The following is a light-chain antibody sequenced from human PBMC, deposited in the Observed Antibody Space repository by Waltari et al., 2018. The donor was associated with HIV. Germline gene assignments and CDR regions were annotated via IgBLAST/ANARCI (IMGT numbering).Light chain of an antibody. CDR1: SSNIGANYD. Sequence: QSVLTQPPSVSGAPGQRVTISCTGSSSNIGANYDVNWYQHLQGTAPKLLTYGTIHRPSGVPARFSASKSVTSASLAITGLQADDEADYYCQSYDSSLSGWVFGGGTKLTV. CDR3: QSYDSSLSGWV. V-gene: IGLV1-40*01. J-gene: IGLJ3*02. CDR2: GTI.